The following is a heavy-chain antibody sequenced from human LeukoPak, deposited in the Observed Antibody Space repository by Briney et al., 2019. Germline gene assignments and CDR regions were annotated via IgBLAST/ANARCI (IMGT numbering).Heavy chain of an antibody. Sequence: VASVKVSCMVSGYTLTELSMHWVRQAPGQGLEWMGGIIPIFGTANYAQKLQGRVTMTTETSTRTAYMELGSLRSDGPGVYYCGRVPSTRYDFWSAYVIDYWGQGTLVTVSS. V-gene: IGHV1-69*05. CDR3: GRVPSTRYDFWSAYVIDY. D-gene: IGHD3-3*01. CDR1: GYTLTELS. J-gene: IGHJ4*02. CDR2: IIPIFGTA.